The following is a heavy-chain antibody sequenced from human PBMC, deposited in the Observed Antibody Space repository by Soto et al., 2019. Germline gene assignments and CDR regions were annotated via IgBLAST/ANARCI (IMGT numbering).Heavy chain of an antibody. V-gene: IGHV3-23*01. CDR3: AKSGTTWGWYFDL. Sequence: EVQLLESGGGLVQPGGSLTLSCAASGFTFSDYAMGWVRQAPGKGLDWVSTIFGSGTTTSYAASVKGRFTISRDNSNNTLYLQMNSLRAEDTAVYYCAKSGTTWGWYFDLWGRGTLVTVSS. D-gene: IGHD1-7*01. CDR1: GFTFSDYA. J-gene: IGHJ2*01. CDR2: IFGSGTTT.